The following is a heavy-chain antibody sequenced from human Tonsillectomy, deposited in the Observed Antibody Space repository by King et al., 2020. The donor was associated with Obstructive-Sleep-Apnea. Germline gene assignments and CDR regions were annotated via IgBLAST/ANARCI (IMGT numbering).Heavy chain of an antibody. CDR3: ARDRVGRDGYNRFDY. Sequence: VQLQESGPGLVKPSETLSLTSTVSGGSINSYYWSWILQTPGKGLDGIGYISYSGSTNYNPSLKSRVTISVDTSKNQFSLKLSSVTAAVTAVYYCARDRVGRDGYNRFDYWGQGTLVTVSS. V-gene: IGHV4-59*01. D-gene: IGHD5-24*01. CDR2: ISYSGST. J-gene: IGHJ4*02. CDR1: GGSINSYY.